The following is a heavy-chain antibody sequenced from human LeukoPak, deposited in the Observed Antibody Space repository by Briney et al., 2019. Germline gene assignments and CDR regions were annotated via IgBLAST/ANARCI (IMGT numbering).Heavy chain of an antibody. J-gene: IGHJ5*02. Sequence: GGTLRLSCAASGFTFSSYGMSWVRQAPGKGLEWVSVISGSGGSTYYADSVKGRFTISRDNSKNTLYLQMNSLRADDTAVYYCAKGGYSSWFDPWGQGSLVTVSS. D-gene: IGHD5-18*01. V-gene: IGHV3-23*01. CDR2: ISGSGGST. CDR3: AKGGYSSWFDP. CDR1: GFTFSSYG.